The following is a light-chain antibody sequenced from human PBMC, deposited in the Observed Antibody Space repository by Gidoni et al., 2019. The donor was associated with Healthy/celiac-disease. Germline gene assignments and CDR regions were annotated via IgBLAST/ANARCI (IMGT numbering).Light chain of an antibody. CDR2: EVS. Sequence: QSALTQPASVSGSPGQSIPIACTGTSGDVGGYNYVSWYQQHPGKAPKLMIYEVSNRPSGVSNRFSGSKSGNTASLTISGLQAEDEADYYCSSYTSSSTLFGGGTKLTVL. CDR1: SGDVGGYNY. J-gene: IGLJ2*01. V-gene: IGLV2-14*01. CDR3: SSYTSSSTL.